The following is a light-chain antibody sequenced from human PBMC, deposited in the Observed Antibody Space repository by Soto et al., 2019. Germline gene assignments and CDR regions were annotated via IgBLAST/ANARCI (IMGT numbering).Light chain of an antibody. J-gene: IGLJ1*01. CDR1: SSDFGGYTY. V-gene: IGLV2-14*03. Sequence: QSALTQPASVSGSLGQSITISCTGTSSDFGGYTYVSWYQQHPDKAPKVLIYDVTNRPSGVSNRFSGSKSGNTAYLTISGLRAEDEADYYCSSYSSSNTLYVFGSGTKVTVL. CDR2: DVT. CDR3: SSYSSSNTLYV.